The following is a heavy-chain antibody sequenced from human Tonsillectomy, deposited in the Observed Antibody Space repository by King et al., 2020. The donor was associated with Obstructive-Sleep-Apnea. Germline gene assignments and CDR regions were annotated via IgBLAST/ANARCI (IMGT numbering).Heavy chain of an antibody. Sequence: VQLVESGGGVVQPGRSLRLSCAASGFTFSSYGMHWVRQAPGKGVEGVAVIWYDGSNKYFADSVKGRFTISRENSKNTLYLQMNSLGAEDTAVYYCAKSLGVVVVAATPGYYYGMDVWGQGTTVTVSS. D-gene: IGHD2-15*01. CDR1: GFTFSSYG. CDR2: IWYDGSNK. V-gene: IGHV3-33*06. CDR3: AKSLGVVVVAATPGYYYGMDV. J-gene: IGHJ6*02.